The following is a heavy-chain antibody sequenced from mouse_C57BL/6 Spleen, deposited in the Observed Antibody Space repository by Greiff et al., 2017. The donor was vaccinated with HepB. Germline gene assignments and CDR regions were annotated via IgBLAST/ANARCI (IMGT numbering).Heavy chain of an antibody. V-gene: IGHV1-81*01. CDR3: ARCTTVVAPYYAMDY. Sequence: VQLQQSGAELARPGASVKLSCKASGYTFTSYGISWVKQRTGQGLEWIGEIYPRSGNSYYNEKFKGKATLTADKSSSTAYMELRSLTSEDSAVYFCARCTTVVAPYYAMDYWGQGTSVTVSS. CDR1: GYTFTSYG. J-gene: IGHJ4*01. D-gene: IGHD1-1*01. CDR2: IYPRSGNS.